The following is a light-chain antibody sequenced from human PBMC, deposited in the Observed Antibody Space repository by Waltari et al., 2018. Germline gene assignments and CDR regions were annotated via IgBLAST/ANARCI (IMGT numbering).Light chain of an antibody. CDR3: CSYAGLGIYV. Sequence: QSGLTQPASVSGSPGQSITIPCPGTSSDVGNYHLFSWYQQYPGKAPKLMVYEVTKRTSGVSDRFSGSKSGNTASLTIYGLQSEDEADYYCCSYAGLGIYVFGTGTKVTVL. CDR1: SSDVGNYHL. V-gene: IGLV2-23*02. CDR2: EVT. J-gene: IGLJ1*01.